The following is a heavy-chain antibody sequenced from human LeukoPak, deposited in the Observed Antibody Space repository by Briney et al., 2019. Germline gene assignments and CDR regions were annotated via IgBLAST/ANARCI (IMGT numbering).Heavy chain of an antibody. J-gene: IGHJ3*02. CDR1: GFTFSDYY. CDR3: VRIKVSAFDI. CDR2: ISSSGTPI. Sequence: PGGSLRLSCAASGFTFSDYYMNWVRQAPGKGLEWVSYISSSGTPIYYADSVKGRFTISRDNAKNSLYLQMNSLRAEGTSVYYCVRIKVSAFDIWGQGTMVTVSS. V-gene: IGHV3-11*04.